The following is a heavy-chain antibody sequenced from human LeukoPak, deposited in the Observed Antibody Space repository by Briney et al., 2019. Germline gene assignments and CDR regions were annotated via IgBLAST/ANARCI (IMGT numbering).Heavy chain of an antibody. Sequence: SETLSLTCAVYGGSFSGYYWSWIRQPPGKGLEWIGEINHSGSTNYNPSLKSRVTISVDTSKNQFSLKLSSVTAADTAVYYCARGSMIGYCTNGVCYRNYYYMDVWGTGTTVTVSS. CDR1: GGSFSGYY. D-gene: IGHD2-8*01. CDR2: INHSGST. J-gene: IGHJ6*03. CDR3: ARGSMIGYCTNGVCYRNYYYMDV. V-gene: IGHV4-34*01.